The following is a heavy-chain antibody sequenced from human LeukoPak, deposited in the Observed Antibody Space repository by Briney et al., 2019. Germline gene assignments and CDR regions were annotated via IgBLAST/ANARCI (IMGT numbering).Heavy chain of an antibody. J-gene: IGHJ4*02. V-gene: IGHV4-59*01. CDR1: GGSISSYY. Sequence: SETLSLTCTVSGGSISSYYWSWIRQPPGKGLEWIGYIYYSGSTNYNPSLKSRVTISVDTSKSQFSLKLSSVTAADTAVYYCARNGDTAMVGGQGLDYWGQGTLVTVSS. CDR2: IYYSGST. D-gene: IGHD5-18*01. CDR3: ARNGDTAMVGGQGLDY.